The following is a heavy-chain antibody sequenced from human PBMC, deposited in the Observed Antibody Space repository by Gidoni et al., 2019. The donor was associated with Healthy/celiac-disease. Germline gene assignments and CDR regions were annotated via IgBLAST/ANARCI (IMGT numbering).Heavy chain of an antibody. CDR2: IKSKTEGGIT. CDR3: TTEGWFDP. V-gene: IGHV3-15*01. J-gene: IGHJ5*02. CDR1: GFTFSNAW. Sequence: EVQLVESGGGLVKPGGSLRLSCAASGFTFSNAWMSWVRQAPGKGLEWVGRIKSKTEGGITDYAAPVKGRFTISRDDSKNTLYLQMNSLKTEDTAVYYCTTEGWFDPGGQGTLVTVSS.